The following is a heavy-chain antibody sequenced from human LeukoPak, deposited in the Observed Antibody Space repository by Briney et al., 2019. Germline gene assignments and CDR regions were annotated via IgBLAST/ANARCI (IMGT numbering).Heavy chain of an antibody. CDR2: IKSDGSST. J-gene: IGHJ4*02. D-gene: IGHD5-18*01. Sequence: GWSLRLSCAASGFTVSSNYMSWVRQAPEKGLVWVSRIKSDGSSTTYADSVKGRFTISRDNAKNTLYLQLNSLRVEDTAVYYCARESVLRGYSYGYADSWGQGTLVTVSS. V-gene: IGHV3-74*01. CDR3: ARESVLRGYSYGYADS. CDR1: GFTVSSNY.